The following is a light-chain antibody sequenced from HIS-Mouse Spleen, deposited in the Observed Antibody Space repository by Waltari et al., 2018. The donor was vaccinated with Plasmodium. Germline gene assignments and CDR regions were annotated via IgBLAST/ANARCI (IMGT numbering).Light chain of an antibody. CDR1: SIDVGGSHY. CDR2: DVS. V-gene: IGLV2-11*01. Sequence: QSALTQPRSVSGSPGQSVTISCTGTSIDVGGSHYVSWYQQHPGKAPKPMSYDVSKRPAGVPDRFSGSKSGNTASLTISGLQAEDEADYYCCSYAGSYTYVFGTGTKVTVL. CDR3: CSYAGSYTYV. J-gene: IGLJ1*01.